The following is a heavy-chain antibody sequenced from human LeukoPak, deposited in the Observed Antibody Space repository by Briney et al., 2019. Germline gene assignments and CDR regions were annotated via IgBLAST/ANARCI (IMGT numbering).Heavy chain of an antibody. V-gene: IGHV3-48*01. Sequence: GGSLRLSCAASGFIFSNYNMNWVRQTPGKGLEWLSYISSSSGTIYYADSVKGRFTISGDNAKNSLYLQMNSLRAEDTAVYYCARALEYSYGYALYYWGQGTLVTVSS. CDR3: ARALEYSYGYALYY. CDR1: GFIFSNYN. D-gene: IGHD5-18*01. CDR2: ISSSSGTI. J-gene: IGHJ4*02.